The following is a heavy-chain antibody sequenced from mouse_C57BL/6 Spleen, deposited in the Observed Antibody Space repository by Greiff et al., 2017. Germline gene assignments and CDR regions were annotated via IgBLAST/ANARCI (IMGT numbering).Heavy chain of an antibody. CDR3: TASFAY. J-gene: IGHJ3*01. CDR2: LDPENGAT. Sequence: DVKLQESGAELVRPGASVKLSCTASGFNIKDDYMHWVKQRPEQGLEWIGWLDPENGATEYASKFQGKATITADTSSNTAYLQLSSLTSEDTAVYYCTASFAYWGQGTLVTVSA. CDR1: GFNIKDDY. V-gene: IGHV14-4*01.